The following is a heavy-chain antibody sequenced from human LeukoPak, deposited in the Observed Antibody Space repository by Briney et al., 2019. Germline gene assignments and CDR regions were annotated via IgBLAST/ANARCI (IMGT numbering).Heavy chain of an antibody. CDR1: GGSVSSGSYY. J-gene: IGHJ3*02. CDR3: ARAGVTHDAFDI. V-gene: IGHV4-61*01. Sequence: SETLSLTCTVSGGSVSSGSYYWSWIRQPPGKGLEWIGYIYYSGSTNYNPSPKSRVTTSVDTSKNQFSLKLSSVTAADTAVYYCARAGVTHDAFDIWGQGTMVTVSS. D-gene: IGHD3-10*01. CDR2: IYYSGST.